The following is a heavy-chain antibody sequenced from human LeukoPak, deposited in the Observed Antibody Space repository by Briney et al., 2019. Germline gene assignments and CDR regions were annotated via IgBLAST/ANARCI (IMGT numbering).Heavy chain of an antibody. CDR3: ARGQYNSGWFYFDY. CDR1: GFTFRYYW. J-gene: IGHJ4*02. V-gene: IGHV3-74*01. CDR2: INTDGSHT. D-gene: IGHD6-19*01. Sequence: GGSLRLSCAASGFTFRYYWIHWVRQVPGKGLVWLSRINTDGSHTNYADSVKGRFTVSRGNAENTLYLQMNSLRAEDTAVYYCARGQYNSGWFYFDYWGQGTLVTVSS.